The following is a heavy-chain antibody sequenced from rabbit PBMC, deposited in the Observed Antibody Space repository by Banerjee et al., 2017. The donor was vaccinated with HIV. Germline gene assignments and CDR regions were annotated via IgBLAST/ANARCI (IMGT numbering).Heavy chain of an antibody. J-gene: IGHJ4*01. Sequence: QSLEESGGDLVKPGASLTLTCTASGFSFSSSYWICWVRQAPGKGLERIACIYNGDGSTYYASWAKGRVTVAKTSSTTVTVQKTSLAAADKATKSCARDGGSSVYTQYYLNLWGPGTLVTVS. D-gene: IGHD8-1*01. CDR3: ARDGGSSVYTQYYLNL. CDR2: IYNGDGST. V-gene: IGHV1S40*01. CDR1: GFSFSSSYW.